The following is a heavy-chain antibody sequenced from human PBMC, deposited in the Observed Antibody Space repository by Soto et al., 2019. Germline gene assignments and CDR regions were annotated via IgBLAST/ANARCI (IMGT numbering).Heavy chain of an antibody. CDR1: GYTFTSYY. V-gene: IGHV1-46*01. CDR3: ARMSGSPLGYYYYGMDV. CDR2: INPSGGST. D-gene: IGHD1-26*01. J-gene: IGHJ6*02. Sequence: GASVKVSCKASGYTFTSYYMHWVRQAPGQGLEWMGIINPSGGSTSYAQKFQGRVTMTRDTSTSTVYMELSSLRSEDTAVYYCARMSGSPLGYYYYGMDVWGQGTTVTVSS.